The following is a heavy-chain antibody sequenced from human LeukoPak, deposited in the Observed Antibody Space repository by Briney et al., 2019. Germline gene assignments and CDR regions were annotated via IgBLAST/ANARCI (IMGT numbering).Heavy chain of an antibody. CDR1: GYTFSSSG. CDR2: ISAYNGNT. CDR3: AREHYSNYLFDY. D-gene: IGHD4-11*01. Sequence: ASVNVSCKASGYTFSSSGINWVRQAPGQGLEWMGWISAYNGNTNYAQKLQGRVTMTTDTSTSTAYMELRSLRSDGTAVYYCAREHYSNYLFDYWGQGTLVTVSS. J-gene: IGHJ4*02. V-gene: IGHV1-18*01.